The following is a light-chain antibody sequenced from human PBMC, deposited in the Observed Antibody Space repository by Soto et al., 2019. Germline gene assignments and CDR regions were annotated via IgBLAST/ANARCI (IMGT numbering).Light chain of an antibody. J-gene: IGLJ2*01. Sequence: QSVLPQPPSVSAAPGQKVTLSCSGSNSNIGNNYVSWYQQFPGTAPKVLIYDNNKRPSGIPDRFSGSKSATSATLVITGLQTGDEADYYGGAWDSSLHAGVFGGGTKLTVL. CDR1: NSNIGNNY. CDR2: DNN. V-gene: IGLV1-51*01. CDR3: GAWDSSLHAGV.